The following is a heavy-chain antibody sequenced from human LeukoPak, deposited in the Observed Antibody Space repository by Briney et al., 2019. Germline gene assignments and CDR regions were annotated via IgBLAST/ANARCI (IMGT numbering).Heavy chain of an antibody. CDR1: GGSISSYH. CDR2: IYYSGST. J-gene: IGHJ6*03. Sequence: SETLSLTCTVSGGSISSYHRSWLRQPPGKGLEWIGYIYYSGSTNYNPSLKSRVTISVDTSKNQFSLKLSSVTAADTAVYYCARGGNYMDVWGKGTTVTVSS. V-gene: IGHV4-59*01. CDR3: ARGGNYMDV. D-gene: IGHD3-16*01.